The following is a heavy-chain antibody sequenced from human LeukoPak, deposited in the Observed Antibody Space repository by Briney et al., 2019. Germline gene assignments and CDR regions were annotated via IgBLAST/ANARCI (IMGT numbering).Heavy chain of an antibody. CDR1: RFTFSSYG. CDR2: IRYDGSNK. CDR3: ARVQGYGDYRGLIY. V-gene: IGHV3-30*02. J-gene: IGHJ4*02. Sequence: GGSLRVSCAASRFTFSSYGMHWVRQAPGKGLEWVAFIRYDGSNKYHADSVKGRFTISRDNSKNTLYMQMNSLRGEDTAVYYCARVQGYGDYRGLIYWGQGTLVTVSS. D-gene: IGHD4-17*01.